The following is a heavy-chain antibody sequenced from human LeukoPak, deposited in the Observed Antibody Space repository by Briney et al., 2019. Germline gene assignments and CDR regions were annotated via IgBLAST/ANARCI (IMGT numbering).Heavy chain of an antibody. CDR1: GFTFSSYA. D-gene: IGHD2-2*02. Sequence: GGSLRLSCAASGFTFSSYAMSWVRQAPGKGLEWVSAISGSGGGTYYADSVKGRFTISRDNSKNTLYLQMNSLRAEDTAVYYCAKDHSGCSSTSCYMWFDPWGQGTLVTVSS. V-gene: IGHV3-23*01. CDR3: AKDHSGCSSTSCYMWFDP. J-gene: IGHJ5*02. CDR2: ISGSGGGT.